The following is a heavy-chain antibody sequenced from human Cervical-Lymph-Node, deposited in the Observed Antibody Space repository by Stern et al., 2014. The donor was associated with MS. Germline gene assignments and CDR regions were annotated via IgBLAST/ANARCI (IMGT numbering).Heavy chain of an antibody. V-gene: IGHV3-53*01. CDR3: ARDTSSPERSDW. J-gene: IGHJ4*02. CDR2: ITNVGST. CDR1: GFTVSRDY. D-gene: IGHD1-1*01. Sequence: EVQLVESGGGVIQPGGSLRLSCTASGFTVSRDYMTWVRQAPGQVLAWVSLITNVGSTFYTDSVKGRFTISRDDSKNTVYLHMTSLRAEDTAMYYCARDTSSPERSDWWGQGTLVTVSS.